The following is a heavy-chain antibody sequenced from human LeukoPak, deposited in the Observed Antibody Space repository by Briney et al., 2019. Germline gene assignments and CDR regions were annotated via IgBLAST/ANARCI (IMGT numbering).Heavy chain of an antibody. CDR3: ARDMEYSSGWFNYYYYGMDV. CDR2: IWYDGSNK. Sequence: GGSLRLSCAASGFTFSSYGMHWVRQAPGKGLEWVAVIWYDGSNKYYADSVKGRFTISRDNSKNTLYLQMNSLRAEDTAVYYCARDMEYSSGWFNYYYYGMDVWGQGTTVTVSS. J-gene: IGHJ6*02. D-gene: IGHD6-19*01. CDR1: GFTFSSYG. V-gene: IGHV3-33*08.